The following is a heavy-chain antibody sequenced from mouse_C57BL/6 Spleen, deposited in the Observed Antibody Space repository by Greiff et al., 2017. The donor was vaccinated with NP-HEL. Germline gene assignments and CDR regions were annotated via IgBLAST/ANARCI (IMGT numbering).Heavy chain of an antibody. CDR2: IDPSDSYT. Sequence: QVQLQQPGAELVKPGASVTLSCKASGYTFTSYWMQWVKQRPGQGLEWLGEIDPSDSYTNYTQQFKGKATLTVYTSSSTAYMQLSSLTSEDTAVYYCARRGLRGFAYWGQGTLVTVSA. CDR3: ARRGLRGFAY. V-gene: IGHV1-50*01. D-gene: IGHD2-4*01. J-gene: IGHJ3*01. CDR1: GYTFTSYW.